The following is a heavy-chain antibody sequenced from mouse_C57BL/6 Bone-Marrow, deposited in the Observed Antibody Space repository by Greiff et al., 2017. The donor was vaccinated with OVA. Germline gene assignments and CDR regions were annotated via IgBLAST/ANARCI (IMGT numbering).Heavy chain of an antibody. CDR2: IYPGSGNT. J-gene: IGHJ1*03. CDR3: ARESVYYYPRYFDV. CDR1: GYTFTDYY. D-gene: IGHD1-1*01. Sequence: QVQLQQSGAELVRPGASVKLSCKASGYTFTDYYINWVKQRPGQGLEWIARIYPGSGNTYYNEKFKGKATLTAEKSSSTAYMQLSSLTSEDSAVDFCARESVYYYPRYFDVWGTGTTVTVSS. V-gene: IGHV1-76*01.